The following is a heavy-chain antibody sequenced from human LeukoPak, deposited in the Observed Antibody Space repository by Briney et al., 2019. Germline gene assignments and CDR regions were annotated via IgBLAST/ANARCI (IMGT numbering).Heavy chain of an antibody. CDR3: ATSAGGSPMVRGARSALYYGMDV. CDR1: GYTLTELS. J-gene: IGHJ6*02. Sequence: ASVTVSFKVCGYTLTELSMHWVRQAPGKGGEGMGGFDPEDGETIYAQKFQGRVTMPDDTSTDTAYMELSSLRSEDTAVYYCATSAGGSPMVRGARSALYYGMDVWGQGTTVTVSS. D-gene: IGHD3-10*01. CDR2: FDPEDGET. V-gene: IGHV1-24*01.